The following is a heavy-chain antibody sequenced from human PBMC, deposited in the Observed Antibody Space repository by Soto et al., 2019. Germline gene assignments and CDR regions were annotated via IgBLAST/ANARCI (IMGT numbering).Heavy chain of an antibody. V-gene: IGHV4-59*01. CDR1: GGSISSSY. CDR3: ARYKSNYYYGMDV. D-gene: IGHD1-20*01. Sequence: SETLSLTCTVSGGSISSSYWSWIRQPPGKGLEWIGYIYYSGITNYNPSLKSRVTISVDTSKNQFSLKLSSVTAADTAVYYCARYKSNYYYGMDVWGQGTTVTVS. CDR2: IYYSGIT. J-gene: IGHJ6*02.